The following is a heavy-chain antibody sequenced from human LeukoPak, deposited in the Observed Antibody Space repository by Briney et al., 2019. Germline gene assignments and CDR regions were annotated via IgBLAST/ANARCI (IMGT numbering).Heavy chain of an antibody. D-gene: IGHD2-2*01. CDR1: GFTFSSYA. V-gene: IGHV3-66*01. CDR2: IYSGGST. Sequence: GGSLRLSCAASGFTFSSYAMSWVRQAPGKGLEWVSVIYSGGSTYYADSVKGRFTISRDNSKNTLYLQMNSLRAEDTAVYYCASMPKRGGAFDVWGQGTKVTVSS. CDR3: ASMPKRGGAFDV. J-gene: IGHJ3*01.